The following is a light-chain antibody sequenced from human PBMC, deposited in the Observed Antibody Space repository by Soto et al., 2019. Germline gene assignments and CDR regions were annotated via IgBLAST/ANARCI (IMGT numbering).Light chain of an antibody. CDR2: GAS. CDR1: QSVSSN. J-gene: IGKJ4*01. CDR3: QQYNNWPLL. Sequence: EIVMTQSPATLSVSPGERATLSCWASQSVSSNLAWYQQKPGQAPRLLIYGASTRATGIPARFSGSGSGTEFTLTISSLQSEDFAVYYCQQYNNWPLLFGGGTKVEIK. V-gene: IGKV3-15*01.